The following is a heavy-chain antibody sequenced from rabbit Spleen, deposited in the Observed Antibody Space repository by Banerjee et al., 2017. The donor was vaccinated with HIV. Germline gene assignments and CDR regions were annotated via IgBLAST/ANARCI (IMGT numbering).Heavy chain of an antibody. CDR2: IYTDTETT. CDR3: ARDGSGGISYYFNL. CDR1: GFTFSNYW. Sequence: QEQLVESGGGLVKPEGSLTLTCTASGFTFSNYWICWVRQAPGKGLELIACIYTDTETTYYTTWAKGRFTISKTSSTTVTLQMTSLTAADTATYFCARDGSGGISYYFNLWGPGTLVTVS. D-gene: IGHD1-1*01. V-gene: IGHV1S45*01. J-gene: IGHJ4*01.